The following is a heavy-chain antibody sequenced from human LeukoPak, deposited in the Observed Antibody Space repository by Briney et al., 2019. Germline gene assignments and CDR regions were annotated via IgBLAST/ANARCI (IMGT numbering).Heavy chain of an antibody. Sequence: ASVKVSCKGSGYTFTSYYMHWVRQAPGQGLEWMGIINPSGGSTSYAQKFQGRVTMTRDMSTSTVYMELSSLRSEDTAVYYCARSANPNGIAVAGPDYWGQGTLVTVSS. CDR3: ARSANPNGIAVAGPDY. D-gene: IGHD6-19*01. CDR1: GYTFTSYY. V-gene: IGHV1-46*01. CDR2: INPSGGST. J-gene: IGHJ4*02.